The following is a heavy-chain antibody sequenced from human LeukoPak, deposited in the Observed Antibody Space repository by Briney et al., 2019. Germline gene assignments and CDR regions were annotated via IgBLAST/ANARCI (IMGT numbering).Heavy chain of an antibody. Sequence: TGGSLRLSCAASGFTVSSNYMSWVRQAPGKGLEWVSVIYSGGSTYYADSVKGRFTISRDDSKNTLYLQMNSLRAEDTAVYYCARVEAAAGLLYFDYWGQGTLVTVSS. CDR2: IYSGGST. V-gene: IGHV3-53*01. J-gene: IGHJ4*02. D-gene: IGHD6-13*01. CDR3: ARVEAAAGLLYFDY. CDR1: GFTVSSNY.